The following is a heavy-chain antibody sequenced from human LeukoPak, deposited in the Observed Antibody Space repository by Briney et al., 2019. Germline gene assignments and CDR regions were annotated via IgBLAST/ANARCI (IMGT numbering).Heavy chain of an antibody. Sequence: GESLKISCKGSGYSFTSYWNGWVRQMPGKGLEWMGIIYPGDSDTRYSPSFQGQVTISADRSISTAYLQWSSLKASDTAMYYCARSYYYDSSGYYSHDAFDIWGQGTMVTVSS. D-gene: IGHD3-22*01. V-gene: IGHV5-51*01. CDR3: ARSYYYDSSGYYSHDAFDI. CDR1: GYSFTSYW. J-gene: IGHJ3*02. CDR2: IYPGDSDT.